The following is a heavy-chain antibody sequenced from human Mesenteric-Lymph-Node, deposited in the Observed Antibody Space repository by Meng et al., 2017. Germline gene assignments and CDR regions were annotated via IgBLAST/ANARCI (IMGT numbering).Heavy chain of an antibody. Sequence: QVQLQESGPGLVKPSGTLSLTCAVYGGSFSGQYWNWIRQPQGKGLEWIGEAYPGGSTSYNPSLKGRVTISVDTSKNQFSLKLNSVTAADTGVYYCARGYGWYTYWGQGTLV. D-gene: IGHD6-19*01. CDR1: GGSFSGQY. CDR3: ARGYGWYTY. V-gene: IGHV4-34*01. J-gene: IGHJ1*01. CDR2: AYPGGST.